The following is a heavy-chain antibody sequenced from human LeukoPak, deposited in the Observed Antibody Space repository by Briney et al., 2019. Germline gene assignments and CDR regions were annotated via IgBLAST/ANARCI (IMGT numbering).Heavy chain of an antibody. J-gene: IGHJ4*02. CDR3: ATGGYANPYLDY. D-gene: IGHD5-12*01. Sequence: SVKVSCKASGGTFSSYAISWVRQAPGLGLEWMGGIIPVSDTTKYAQKFQGRVTITADKSTSTAYMELSSLRSEDTAVYYCATGGYANPYLDYWGQGTLVTVSS. CDR2: IIPVSDTT. V-gene: IGHV1-69*06. CDR1: GGTFSSYA.